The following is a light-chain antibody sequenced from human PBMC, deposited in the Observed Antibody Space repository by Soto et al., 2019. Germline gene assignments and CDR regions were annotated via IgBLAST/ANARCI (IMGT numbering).Light chain of an antibody. CDR3: CSNAGNSEI. Sequence: QSVLTQPRSVSGSPGQSVTISCTGTSSDVGGYNYVSWFQQHPGKAPQLMIYDVSERPSGVPDRFSGSKSGNTASLTISGLQAEDEADYYCCSNAGNSEIFGEGTKLTVL. V-gene: IGLV2-11*01. CDR2: DVS. CDR1: SSDVGGYNY. J-gene: IGLJ2*01.